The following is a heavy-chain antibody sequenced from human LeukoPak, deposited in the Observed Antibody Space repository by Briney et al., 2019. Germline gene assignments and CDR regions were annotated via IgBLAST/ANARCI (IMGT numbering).Heavy chain of an antibody. D-gene: IGHD3-22*01. CDR3: ARDFLRSSGYY. CDR1: GFTVSNNY. CDR2: IYSGGNI. Sequence: GGSLRLSCTASGFTVSNNYMSWVRQAPGKGLEWVSVIYSGGNIYYADSVKGRFTISRDNSKNTLYLQMNSLRAEDTAVYYCARDFLRSSGYYWGQGTLVTVSS. J-gene: IGHJ4*02. V-gene: IGHV3-53*01.